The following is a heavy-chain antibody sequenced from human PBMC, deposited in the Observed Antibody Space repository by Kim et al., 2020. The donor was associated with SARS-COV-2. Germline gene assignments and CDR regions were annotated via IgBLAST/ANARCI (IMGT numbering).Heavy chain of an antibody. V-gene: IGHV1-3*01. D-gene: IGHD2-15*01. J-gene: IGHJ4*02. CDR1: GYTFTNYA. CDR3: ATRGGLWPHYFDY. Sequence: ASVKVSCKASGYTFTNYAIYWLRRAPGQRLEWMGWINAGNGHTEYSQKFQGRVTITRGTSASTAYMELSGLTSEDTAVYYCATRGGLWPHYFDYWGQGTLVNASP. CDR2: INAGNGHT.